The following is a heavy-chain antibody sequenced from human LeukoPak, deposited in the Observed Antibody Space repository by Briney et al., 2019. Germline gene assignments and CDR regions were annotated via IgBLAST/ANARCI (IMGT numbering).Heavy chain of an antibody. Sequence: SETLSLTCSVSGGSINGNYWNWIRQPPGKGLEWIGNIYDEGTTNYNPSLESRLTMSIDTSASHFSRTLRSVTAADTAVYYCARVFRGAVTANWFDLWGQGTLVSVSS. CDR3: ARVFRGAVTANWFDL. D-gene: IGHD2-21*02. V-gene: IGHV4-59*01. J-gene: IGHJ5*02. CDR2: IYDEGTT. CDR1: GGSINGNY.